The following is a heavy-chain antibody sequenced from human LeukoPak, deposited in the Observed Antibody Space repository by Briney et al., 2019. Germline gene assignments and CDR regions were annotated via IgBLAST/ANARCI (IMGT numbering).Heavy chain of an antibody. D-gene: IGHD2-2*01. CDR2: ISISGSTI. Sequence: GGSLRLSCAASGFTFSSYEFIWVRQAPGKGLEWISYISISGSTIYYADSVKGRFTISRDNAKNSLYLQMNSLRAEDTAVYYCATQKDIVVVPGIDYWGQGTLVTVSS. J-gene: IGHJ4*02. CDR3: ATQKDIVVVPGIDY. V-gene: IGHV3-48*03. CDR1: GFTFSSYE.